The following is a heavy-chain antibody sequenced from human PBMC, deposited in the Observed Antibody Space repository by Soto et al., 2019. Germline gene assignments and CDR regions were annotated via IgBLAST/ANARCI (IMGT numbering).Heavy chain of an antibody. CDR2: ISYDGSNK. CDR1: GFTFSSYG. V-gene: IGHV3-30*18. D-gene: IGHD2-2*01. Sequence: PGGSLRLSCAASGFTFSSYGMHWVRQAPGKGLEWVAVISYDGSNKYYADSVKGRFTISRDNSKNTLYLQMNSLRAEDTAVYYCAKDRPLGYQLISYYFDYWGQGTLVTVSS. J-gene: IGHJ4*02. CDR3: AKDRPLGYQLISYYFDY.